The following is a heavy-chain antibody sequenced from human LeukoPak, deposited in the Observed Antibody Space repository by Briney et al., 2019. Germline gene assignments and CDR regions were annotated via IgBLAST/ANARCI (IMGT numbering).Heavy chain of an antibody. V-gene: IGHV4-39*01. CDR1: VGSISSSSYY. CDR2: IYYSGST. CDR3: ARVYKSGWYALDY. J-gene: IGHJ4*02. Sequence: SETLSLTCTVSVGSISSSSYYWGWIRQPPGKGLEWIGSIYYSGSTYYNPSLKSRVTISVDTSKNQFSLKLSSVTAPLSVVYWVARVYKSGWYALDYWGQGTLVTVSS. D-gene: IGHD6-19*01.